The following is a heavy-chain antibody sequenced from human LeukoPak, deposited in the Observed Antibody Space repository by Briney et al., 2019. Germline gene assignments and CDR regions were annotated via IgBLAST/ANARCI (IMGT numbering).Heavy chain of an antibody. CDR1: GYSFTSYW. CDR2: IYPGCSDT. CDR3: ARQGEYSSSYYFDY. Sequence: GQSLQISCQAPGYSFTSYWIGWVRQMPARGLERMGIIYPGCSDTRYSPSFQGQVTISADKPISTAYLQLSSLKASDSAMYYCARQGEYSSSYYFDYWGRGTLVTVCS. V-gene: IGHV5-51*01. J-gene: IGHJ4*02. D-gene: IGHD6-6*01.